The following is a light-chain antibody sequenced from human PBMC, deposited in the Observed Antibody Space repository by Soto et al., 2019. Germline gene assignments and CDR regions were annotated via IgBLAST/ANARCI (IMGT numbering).Light chain of an antibody. CDR1: SSDVGSYDL. J-gene: IGLJ1*01. CDR2: EVS. Sequence: QSALTQPASVSGSPGQSITISCAGTSSDVGSYDLVSWYQQHPGKAPKLMIFEVSKRPSGVSNRFSGSKSGNTASLTISGLQAEDEADYYYCSYASSNTLVLGTGTKLTVL. V-gene: IGLV2-23*02. CDR3: CSYASSNTLV.